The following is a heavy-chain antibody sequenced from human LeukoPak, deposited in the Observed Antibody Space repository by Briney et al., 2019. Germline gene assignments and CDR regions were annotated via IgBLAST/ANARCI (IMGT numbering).Heavy chain of an antibody. J-gene: IGHJ4*02. CDR3: AKDQSITTIVGQEYYFDY. CDR2: IRSDGSNK. Sequence: GGSLRLSCAASGFTFSTYGMHRVRQAPGKGLEWVAFIRSDGSNKYYADSVKGRFTISRDKSKNTLYLQMNSLRAEDTALYYCAKDQSITTIVGQEYYFDYWGQGTLVTVSS. V-gene: IGHV3-30*02. D-gene: IGHD3-22*01. CDR1: GFTFSTYG.